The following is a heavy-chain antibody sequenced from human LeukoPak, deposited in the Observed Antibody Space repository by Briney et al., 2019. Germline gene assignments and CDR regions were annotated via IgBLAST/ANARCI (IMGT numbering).Heavy chain of an antibody. CDR3: VRAGDYYDSSGYYYYYYGMDV. D-gene: IGHD3-22*01. J-gene: IGHJ6*02. Sequence: SETLSLTSTVSGGSLSIYYWSWIRDPPGKGLERRGHIYYSGCTHYNTYLNSGVTISVEPSKNKFSLKLSTVTAAVTAVYSCVRAGDYYDSSGYYYYYYGMDVWGQGTTVTVSS. V-gene: IGHV4-59*01. CDR2: IYYSGCT. CDR1: GGSLSIYY.